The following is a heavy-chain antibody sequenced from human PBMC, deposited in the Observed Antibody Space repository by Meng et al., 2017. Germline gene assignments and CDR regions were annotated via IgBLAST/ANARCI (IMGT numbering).Heavy chain of an antibody. Sequence: QVQLVQSGCGVNKAGASVKVSCKASGYTFTGYYIHWVRQAPGQGLEWMGRINPNSGGTNYAQKFQGRVTMTRDTSISTAYMELSRLRPDDTAVYYCARGLPAVAVDYWGQGTLVTVSS. J-gene: IGHJ4*02. CDR2: INPNSGGT. V-gene: IGHV1-2*06. D-gene: IGHD6-19*01. CDR1: GYTFTGYY. CDR3: ARGLPAVAVDY.